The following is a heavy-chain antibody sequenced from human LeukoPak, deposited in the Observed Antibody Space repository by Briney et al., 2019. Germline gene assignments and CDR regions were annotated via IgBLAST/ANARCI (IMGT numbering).Heavy chain of an antibody. V-gene: IGHV3-23*01. Sequence: RGSLRLSCAASGFALSSYAMGWVREAPGKRLEWVSVISGSGASTYYADDVKGRFTISRDNSKNTLYLQMNSMRAEVTAVYGCAKEMATITFDYWGQGPLVTVSS. CDR1: GFALSSYA. CDR2: ISGSGAST. J-gene: IGHJ4*02. D-gene: IGHD5-24*01. CDR3: AKEMATITFDY.